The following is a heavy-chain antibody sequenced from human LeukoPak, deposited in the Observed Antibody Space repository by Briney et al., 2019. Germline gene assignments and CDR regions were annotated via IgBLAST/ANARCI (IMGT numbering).Heavy chain of an antibody. D-gene: IGHD3-10*01. CDR1: GFTFSSYG. V-gene: IGHV3-30*02. J-gene: IGHJ4*02. Sequence: GGSLRLSCAASGFTFSSYGMHWVRQAPGKGLEWVAFIRYDGSNKYYADSVKGRFTISRDNSKNTLYLQMNSLRAEDTAVYYCAKVIWAMVRGGIDYWGQGTLVTVSS. CDR3: AKVIWAMVRGGIDY. CDR2: IRYDGSNK.